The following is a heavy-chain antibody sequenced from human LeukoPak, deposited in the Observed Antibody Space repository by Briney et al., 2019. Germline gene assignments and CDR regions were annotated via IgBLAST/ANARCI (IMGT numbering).Heavy chain of an antibody. Sequence: GGSLRLSCAASGFTLSSYSMNWVRQAPGNGLDWVSSISSSGSYIYYADAVKVRFTISRDNANKSLYLQLNSLRAADTAVYYCARSHRNQYVLFDPWGQGTLVTVLS. J-gene: IGHJ5*02. CDR3: ARSHRNQYVLFDP. CDR2: ISSSGSYI. D-gene: IGHD1-14*01. V-gene: IGHV3-21*01. CDR1: GFTLSSYS.